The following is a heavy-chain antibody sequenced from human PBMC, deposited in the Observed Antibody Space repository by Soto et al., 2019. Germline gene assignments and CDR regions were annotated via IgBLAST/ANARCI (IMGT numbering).Heavy chain of an antibody. V-gene: IGHV3-7*01. J-gene: IGHJ4*02. D-gene: IGHD2-21*02. CDR2: IKPDGSAT. CDR1: GFTFGSYW. Sequence: EVQLVESGGGLVQPGGSLRLSCAVSGFTFGSYWMNWVRLFPGKGLEWVAYIKPDGSATYYVDSVKGRFTISRDNAKNSLYLQMNSLGVEDTSVYYCARAGYCGPGCYYYFDYWGQGTLVTVSS. CDR3: ARAGYCGPGCYYYFDY.